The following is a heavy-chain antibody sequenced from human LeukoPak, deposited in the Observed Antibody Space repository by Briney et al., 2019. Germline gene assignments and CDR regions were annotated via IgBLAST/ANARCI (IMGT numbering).Heavy chain of an antibody. CDR2: ISGSGGST. CDR3: AKPPYSNSMYYYGMDV. J-gene: IGHJ6*02. V-gene: IGHV3-23*01. Sequence: PGGSLRLSCAASGFTFSSYWMSWVRQAPGKGLEWVSAISGSGGSTYYADSVKGRFTISRDNSKNTLYLQMNSLRAEDTAVYYCAKPPYSNSMYYYGMDVWGQGTTVTLSS. D-gene: IGHD4-11*01. CDR1: GFTFSSYW.